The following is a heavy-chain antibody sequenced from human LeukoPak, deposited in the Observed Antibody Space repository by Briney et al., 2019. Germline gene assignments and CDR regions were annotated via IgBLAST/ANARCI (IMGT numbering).Heavy chain of an antibody. Sequence: GESLKISCKASGYSFSTYWIGWVRQMPGKGLEWMGIIHPGDSDTTYSPSFQGQVTISADKSISTAYLQWSSLKASDTAMYYCARQTSWSRRHFDYWGQGTLVTVSS. V-gene: IGHV5-51*01. CDR2: IHPGDSDT. J-gene: IGHJ4*02. CDR1: GYSFSTYW. CDR3: ARQTSWSRRHFDY. D-gene: IGHD2-2*01.